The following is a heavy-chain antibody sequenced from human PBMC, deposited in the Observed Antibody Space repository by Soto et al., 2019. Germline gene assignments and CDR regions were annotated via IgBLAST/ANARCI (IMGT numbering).Heavy chain of an antibody. V-gene: IGHV3-23*01. Sequence: PGGSLRLSCAASGFTFSNFAMNWVRHAPGKGLEWVSGISGSGGSTYYANSVKGRFTISRDNSKNTLYLQMNSLRAEDTAVYYRATHLRYCSTSNCYGFDAWGQGTLVTVSS. CDR3: ATHLRYCSTSNCYGFDA. CDR1: GFTFSNFA. D-gene: IGHD2-2*01. J-gene: IGHJ4*02. CDR2: ISGSGGST.